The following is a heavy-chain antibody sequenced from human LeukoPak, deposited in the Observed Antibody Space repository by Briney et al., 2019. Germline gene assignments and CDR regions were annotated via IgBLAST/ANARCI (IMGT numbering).Heavy chain of an antibody. CDR3: ARHTTGDSHAFDI. CDR1: GYSFTSYW. V-gene: IGHV5-51*01. Sequence: GESLKSSCKASGYSFTSYWISWVGQMPGKGLEWMGIIYPGDSDTRYSPSFQGQVTISADKSISTAYLQRSSLKASDTAMYYCARHTTGDSHAFDIWGEGTMVTVSS. J-gene: IGHJ3*02. D-gene: IGHD1-1*01. CDR2: IYPGDSDT.